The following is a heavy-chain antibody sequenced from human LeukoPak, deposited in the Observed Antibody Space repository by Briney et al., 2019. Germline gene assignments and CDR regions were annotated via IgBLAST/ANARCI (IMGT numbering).Heavy chain of an antibody. CDR3: ARVIVVVPAAGTFDY. D-gene: IGHD2-2*01. CDR1: GFTFSSYA. Sequence: PGGSLRLSCAASGFTFSSYAMSWVRQAPGRGLEWVSAISGSGGSTYYADSVKGRFTISRDNSKNTLYLQMNSLRAEDTAVYYCARVIVVVPAAGTFDYWGQGTLVTVSS. J-gene: IGHJ4*02. V-gene: IGHV3-23*01. CDR2: ISGSGGST.